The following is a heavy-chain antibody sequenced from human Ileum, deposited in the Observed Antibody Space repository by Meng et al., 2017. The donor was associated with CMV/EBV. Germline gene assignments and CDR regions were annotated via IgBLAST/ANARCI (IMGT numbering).Heavy chain of an antibody. Sequence: VELEGWGPGLGKPSATPSPPRLFSGCPFISFYVTWSRQPAGKGPGWSGRIYTSGITNYHPSLESRGSMSVETSKNLFSLKLGSVTAADPAVYYCAREMRGGSGSFADWFDPWGQGTLVTVSS. V-gene: IGHV4-4*07. CDR2: IYTSGIT. CDR3: AREMRGGSGSFADWFDP. D-gene: IGHD3-10*01. J-gene: IGHJ5*02. CDR1: GCPFISFY.